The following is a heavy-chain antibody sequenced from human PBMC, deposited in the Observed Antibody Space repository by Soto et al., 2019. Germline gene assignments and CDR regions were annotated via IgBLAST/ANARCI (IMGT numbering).Heavy chain of an antibody. CDR1: GGSISTYY. D-gene: IGHD2-15*01. J-gene: IGHJ5*02. Sequence: SETLSLTCTVSGGSISTYYWSWIRQPPGKGLEWIGHIYYTGSTNYNPSLKSRVTMSVDTSKNQFSLKLSSVTAADTAVYYCARASGCSGDSCAFDPWGQGTLVTVS. CDR2: IYYTGST. V-gene: IGHV4-59*01. CDR3: ARASGCSGDSCAFDP.